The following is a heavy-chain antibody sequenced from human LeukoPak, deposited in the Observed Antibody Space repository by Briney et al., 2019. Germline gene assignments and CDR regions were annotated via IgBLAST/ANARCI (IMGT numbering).Heavy chain of an antibody. CDR3: ARQRGYDRSGTGSFDS. Sequence: PSETLFLTCSVSGGSIGGGASYWTWLRQQPGKDLDWIGYIYYTGTTYFNPSLRSRVSMSVDTSKNQFFLRLSSVTAADRGVYFCARQRGYDRSGTGSFDSWGQGILVPVSS. CDR1: GGSIGGGASY. V-gene: IGHV4-31*03. D-gene: IGHD3-10*01. CDR2: IYYTGTT. J-gene: IGHJ4*02.